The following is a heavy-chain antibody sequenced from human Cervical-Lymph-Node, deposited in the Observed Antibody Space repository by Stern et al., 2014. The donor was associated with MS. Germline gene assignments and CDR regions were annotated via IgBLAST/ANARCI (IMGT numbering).Heavy chain of an antibody. J-gene: IGHJ5*01. CDR1: GGSVSSPHYY. CDR3: ARLLSGYHDFWWFDP. CDR2: LYFSGKT. D-gene: IGHD3/OR15-3a*01. Sequence: VQLEESGPGPVKPSETLSLNCTVSGGSVSSPHYYWAWIRQPPGKGLEWIGSLYFSGKTYYNPSLKSRVTISIATSENQFSLKVNSVTAADTAVYYCARLLSGYHDFWWFDPWGQGTQVTVSS. V-gene: IGHV4-39*01.